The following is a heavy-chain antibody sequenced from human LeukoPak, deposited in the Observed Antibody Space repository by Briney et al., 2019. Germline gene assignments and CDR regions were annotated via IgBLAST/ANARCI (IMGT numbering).Heavy chain of an antibody. CDR3: TCGYYSRGDY. Sequence: PSETLSLTCTVSGGSISSSSYYWGWIRQPPGKGLEWIGTIYYSGSTYYNPSLKSRVTTSVDTSKNQFSLKLSSVTAADTAVYYCTCGYYSRGDYWGQGTLVTVSS. J-gene: IGHJ4*02. V-gene: IGHV4-39*01. CDR2: IYYSGST. D-gene: IGHD3-22*01. CDR1: GGSISSSSYY.